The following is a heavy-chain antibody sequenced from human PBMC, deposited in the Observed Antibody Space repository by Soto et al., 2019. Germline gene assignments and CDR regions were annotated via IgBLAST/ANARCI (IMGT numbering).Heavy chain of an antibody. V-gene: IGHV1-3*01. Sequence: QVHLVQSGAEVKKPGASVKVSCRSSGYTFTSNAIHWVRQAPGQSLEWMGWVNAGNGYTKYLQNFQGRVTITSDTSASTAYMELNSLRSEDTAVYYCARGAHTYGYVFEYWGQRTLVTISS. CDR1: GYTFTSNA. CDR3: ARGAHTYGYVFEY. J-gene: IGHJ4*02. D-gene: IGHD5-18*01. CDR2: VNAGNGYT.